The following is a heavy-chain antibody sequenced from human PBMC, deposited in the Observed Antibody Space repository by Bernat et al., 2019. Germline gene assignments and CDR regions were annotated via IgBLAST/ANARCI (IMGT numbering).Heavy chain of an antibody. D-gene: IGHD3-3*01. CDR1: GFTFSSYS. J-gene: IGHJ5*02. CDR2: VYSDGST. CDR3: ARQDDFWSGFVV. Sequence: EVQLVESGGGLVKPGGSLRLSCAASGFTFSSYSMNWVRQAPGKGLEWVSIVYSDGSTYYADSVKGRFTSSRDNSKNTVFLQMSSLRVDDMAVYYCARQDDFWSGFVVWGQGTLVTVSS. V-gene: IGHV3-66*04.